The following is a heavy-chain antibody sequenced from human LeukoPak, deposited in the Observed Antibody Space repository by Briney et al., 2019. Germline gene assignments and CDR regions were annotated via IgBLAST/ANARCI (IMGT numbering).Heavy chain of an antibody. J-gene: IGHJ6*02. CDR3: ARHARSPTGYFPPYAMDV. CDR1: GASISDYY. CDR2: VFSDGST. V-gene: IGHV4-59*08. Sequence: PSETLSLTCSVSGASISDYYWSWIRQPPGKGLEWIGYVFSDGSTIYNPSLKSRLTMSVGTSNNQFSLKLRSVTAADTAVYYCARHARSPTGYFPPYAMDVWGQGTTVTVSS. D-gene: IGHD3-9*01.